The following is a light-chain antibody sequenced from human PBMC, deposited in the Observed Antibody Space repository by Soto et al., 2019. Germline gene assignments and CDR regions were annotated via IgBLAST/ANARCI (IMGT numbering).Light chain of an antibody. J-gene: IGKJ1*01. CDR2: DTS. CDR3: QQCGVSPWT. Sequence: FVLTQSPVTLSLSPGEGATLSCRASQSVGSTCLAWYQQKPGQAPRLLIYDTSSRATGIPARFRGSGSGTDFTLTISGLEPEDVAVDYCQQCGVSPWTFGQGTKVEI. CDR1: QSVGSTC. V-gene: IGKV3-20*01.